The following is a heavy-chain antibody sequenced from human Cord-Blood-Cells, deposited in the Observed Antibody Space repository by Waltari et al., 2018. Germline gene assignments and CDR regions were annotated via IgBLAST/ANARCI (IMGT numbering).Heavy chain of an antibody. CDR3: ARGEKMTTVTTSYNWFDP. V-gene: IGHV4-34*01. J-gene: IGHJ5*02. Sequence: QVQLQPWGAGLLKPSETLSLTCAVYGGSFSGYYWSWIRQPPGMGLEWIGEINHSGSTNYNPSLKSRVTISVDTSKNQFSLKLSSVTAADTAVYYCARGEKMTTVTTSYNWFDPWGQGTLVTVSS. CDR1: GGSFSGYY. D-gene: IGHD4-17*01. CDR2: INHSGST.